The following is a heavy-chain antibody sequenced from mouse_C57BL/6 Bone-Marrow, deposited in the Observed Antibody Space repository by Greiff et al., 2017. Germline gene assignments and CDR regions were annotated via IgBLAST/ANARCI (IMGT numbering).Heavy chain of an antibody. D-gene: IGHD1-3*01. CDR2: INPSSGYT. Sequence: QVHVKQSGAELARPGASVKMSCKASGYTFTSYTMHWVKQRPGQGLEWIGYINPSSGYTKYNQKFKDKATLTADKSSSTAYMQLSSLTSEDSAVYYCARKLLTVYAMDYWGQGTSVTVSS. V-gene: IGHV1-4*01. CDR1: GYTFTSYT. CDR3: ARKLLTVYAMDY. J-gene: IGHJ4*01.